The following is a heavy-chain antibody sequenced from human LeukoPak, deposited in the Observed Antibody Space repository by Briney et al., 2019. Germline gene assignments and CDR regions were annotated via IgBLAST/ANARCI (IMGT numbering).Heavy chain of an antibody. CDR3: ADLGYSD. Sequence: GGSLRLSCVASGLTYSSSWMTWARQAPGKGLEWVATIKDDGSDKYYVDSVKGRISISRDNAKSSLYLQMNSLRLEDTAMYYCADLGYSDWGQGTLVTVCS. CDR2: IKDDGSDK. J-gene: IGHJ4*02. CDR1: GLTYSSSW. V-gene: IGHV3-7*01. D-gene: IGHD5-18*01.